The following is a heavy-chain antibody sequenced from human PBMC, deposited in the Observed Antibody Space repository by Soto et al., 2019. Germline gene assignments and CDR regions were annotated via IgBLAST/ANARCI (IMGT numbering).Heavy chain of an antibody. J-gene: IGHJ4*02. Sequence: ASVKVSCKASGYTFTSYAIHWVRQATGQRLEWMGWINAGNGNTKYSQKFQGRVTITRDTSASTAYMALSSLRSEDTAVYYCARSAIRPFGVFVGPFDYWGKGPLVTAS. CDR1: GYTFTSYA. D-gene: IGHD3-16*01. V-gene: IGHV1-3*01. CDR3: ARSAIRPFGVFVGPFDY. CDR2: INAGNGNT.